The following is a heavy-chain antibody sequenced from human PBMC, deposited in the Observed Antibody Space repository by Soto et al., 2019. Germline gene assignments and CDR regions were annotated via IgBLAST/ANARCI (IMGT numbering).Heavy chain of an antibody. J-gene: IGHJ6*02. CDR1: GGTFSSYA. CDR3: ERDRAWYSSSSTYYNDMDV. V-gene: IGHV1-69*01. D-gene: IGHD6-6*01. Sequence: QVQLVQSGAEVKKPGSSVKVSCKASGGTFSSYAISWVRQAPGQGLEWMGGIIPIFGTANYAQKFQGRVTITADESTSTASMELSSLRSEDTAVYYCERDRAWYSSSSTYYNDMDVWGQGTTVTVSS. CDR2: IIPIFGTA.